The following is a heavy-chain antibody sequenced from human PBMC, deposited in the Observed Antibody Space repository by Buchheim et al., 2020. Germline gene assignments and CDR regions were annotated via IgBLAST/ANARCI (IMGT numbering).Heavy chain of an antibody. Sequence: EVQLVESGGGLVQPGGSLRLSCAASGFTFSSYEMNWVRQAPGKGLEWVSYISSSGSTIYYADSVKGRFTISRDNAKNSLYLQMSSLRAEDTAVYYCARGSDLRYFDWLLFYYFDYWGQGTL. CDR3: ARGSDLRYFDWLLFYYFDY. V-gene: IGHV3-48*03. CDR2: ISSSGSTI. CDR1: GFTFSSYE. D-gene: IGHD3-9*01. J-gene: IGHJ4*02.